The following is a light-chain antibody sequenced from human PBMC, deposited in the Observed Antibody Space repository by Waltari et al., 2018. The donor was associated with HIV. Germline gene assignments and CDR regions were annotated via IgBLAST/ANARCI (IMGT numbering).Light chain of an antibody. CDR3: SAWDSRLNAWI. V-gene: IGLV10-54*01. CDR1: NDNVGNQG. Sequence: QAGLTQPPSVSTGLKETATLTCTGNNDNVGNQGAAGLQQHQGQTPRLPAHRSDKRPADISQRFSASRSGNTSSLTITGLQPEDEADYHCSAWDSRLNAWIFGGGTKLTVL. J-gene: IGLJ2*01. CDR2: RSD.